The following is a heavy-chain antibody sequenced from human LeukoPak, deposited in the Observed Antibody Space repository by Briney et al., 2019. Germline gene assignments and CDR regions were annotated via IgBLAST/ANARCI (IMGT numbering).Heavy chain of an antibody. V-gene: IGHV3-7*01. CDR3: ATQGSITIFGVVTLGAFDI. CDR1: GFTFSSYW. Sequence: PGGSLRLSCAASGFTFSSYWMSWVRQAPGKGLEWVANIKQDGSEKYYVDSVKGRFTISRDNAKNSLYLQMNSLRAEDTAVYYCATQGSITIFGVVTLGAFDIWGQGTMVTVSS. J-gene: IGHJ3*02. D-gene: IGHD3-3*01. CDR2: IKQDGSEK.